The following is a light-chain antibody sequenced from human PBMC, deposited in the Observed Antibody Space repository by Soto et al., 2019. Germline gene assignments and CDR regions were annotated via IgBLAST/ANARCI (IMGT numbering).Light chain of an antibody. CDR1: QSISNS. V-gene: IGKV1-39*01. Sequence: DIQMTQSLSSLSASVGDTVTITCRASQSISNSLSWYQQKPGKAPKFLIYVASTLQRGVPSRFSGSGSGTDFTLTISSLQPEDVATYYCQQTFSPPYSLGQGTTLEIK. CDR3: QQTFSPPYS. J-gene: IGKJ2*01. CDR2: VAS.